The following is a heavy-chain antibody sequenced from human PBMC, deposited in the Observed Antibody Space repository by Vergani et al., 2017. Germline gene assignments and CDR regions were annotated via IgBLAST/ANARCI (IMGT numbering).Heavy chain of an antibody. D-gene: IGHD6-13*01. V-gene: IGHV1-46*01. CDR2: INPSGGST. J-gene: IGHJ6*03. Sequence: QVQLVQSGAEVKKPGASVKVSCKASGYTFTSYYMHLVRQAPGQGLEWMGIINPSGGSTSYAQKFQGRVTMTRDTSTSTVYMELSSLRSEDTAVYYCARYKAAGRTKLTYYYYYMDVWGKGTTVTVSS. CDR3: ARYKAAGRTKLTYYYYYMDV. CDR1: GYTFTSYY.